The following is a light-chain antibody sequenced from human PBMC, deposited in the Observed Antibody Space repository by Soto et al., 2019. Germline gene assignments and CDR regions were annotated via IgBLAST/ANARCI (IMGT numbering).Light chain of an antibody. CDR2: LKGSGSY. CDR1: SGHSSYI. J-gene: IGLJ3*02. V-gene: IGLV4-60*02. Sequence: QPVLTQSSSASASLGSSVKLTCTLSSGHSSYIIAWHQQQPGKAPRYLMELKGSGSYNKGSGVPDRFSGSSSGADRYLTISNLQFEDEADYYCETWDSNTWVFGGRTKVTVL. CDR3: ETWDSNTWV.